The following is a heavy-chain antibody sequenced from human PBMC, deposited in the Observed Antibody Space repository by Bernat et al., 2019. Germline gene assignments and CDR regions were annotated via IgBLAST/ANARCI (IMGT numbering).Heavy chain of an antibody. CDR1: GFTFHNYW. CDR2: IKEDGGEK. V-gene: IGHV3-7*03. CDR3: ARFRAPSEYFGLRP. Sequence: EVQLVESGGGLVQPGESLRLSCAASGFTFHNYWMSWVRQAPGKGLEWVANIKEDGGEKYYVDSVKGRFIISRDNAKNLVFLQMNSLRAEDTAVYYCARFRAPSEYFGLRPWGQGTLVIVSS. J-gene: IGHJ5*02. D-gene: IGHD2-15*01.